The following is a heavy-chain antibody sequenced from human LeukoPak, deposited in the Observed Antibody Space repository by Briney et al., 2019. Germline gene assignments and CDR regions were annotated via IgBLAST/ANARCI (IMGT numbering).Heavy chain of an antibody. CDR3: ARGAAVDYFDY. D-gene: IGHD4-23*01. V-gene: IGHV4-59*01. J-gene: IGHJ4*02. CDR2: IYYSGST. CDR1: GGSISSYY. Sequence: SETLSLTCTVSGGSISSYYWSWIRQPPGKGLEWIGYIYYSGSTNYNPSLKSRVTISVDTSKNQFSLKLSSVTAADTAVYYCARGAAVDYFDYWGQGTLVTVSS.